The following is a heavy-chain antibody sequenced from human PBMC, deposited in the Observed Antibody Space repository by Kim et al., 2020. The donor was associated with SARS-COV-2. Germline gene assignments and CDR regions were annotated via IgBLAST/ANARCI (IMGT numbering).Heavy chain of an antibody. CDR2: VYYSGST. CDR3: TRGSLNYRYYMDV. Sequence: SETLSLTCTVSGGSISSSNYYWGWIRQPPGKGLEGIGSVYYSGSTYYNPSLKSRVTISVDTSKNQFSLKLSSVTAADMAAYYCTRGSLNYRYYMDVWGKG. CDR1: GGSISSSNYY. V-gene: IGHV4-39*01. J-gene: IGHJ6*03. D-gene: IGHD3-10*01.